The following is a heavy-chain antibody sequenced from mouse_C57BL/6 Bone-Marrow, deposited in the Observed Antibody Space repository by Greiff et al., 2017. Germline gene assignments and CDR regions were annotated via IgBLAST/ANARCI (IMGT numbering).Heavy chain of an antibody. V-gene: IGHV1-42*01. CDR1: GYSFTGYY. CDR2: INPSTGGT. Sequence: EVQLQQSGPELVKPGASVKISCKASGYSFTGYYMNWVKQSPEKSLEWIGEINPSTGGTTYNQKFKAKATLTVDKSSSTAYMQLKSLTSEDSAVYYCARMGNYSNPFAYWGQGTLVTVSA. CDR3: ARMGNYSNPFAY. J-gene: IGHJ3*01. D-gene: IGHD2-5*01.